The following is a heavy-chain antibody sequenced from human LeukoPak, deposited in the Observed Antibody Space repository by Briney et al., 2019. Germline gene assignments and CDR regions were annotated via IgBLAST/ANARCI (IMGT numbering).Heavy chain of an antibody. J-gene: IGHJ4*02. CDR3: AREEGKGLWPEFDY. CDR1: GFTFSSYG. CDR2: ISGSGGST. V-gene: IGHV3-23*01. Sequence: PGGSLRLSCAASGFTFSSYGMSWVRQAPGKGLEWVSAISGSGGSTYYADSVKGRFTISRDNAKNSLYLQMNSLRAEDTAVYYCAREEGKGLWPEFDYWGQGTLVTVSS. D-gene: IGHD5-18*01.